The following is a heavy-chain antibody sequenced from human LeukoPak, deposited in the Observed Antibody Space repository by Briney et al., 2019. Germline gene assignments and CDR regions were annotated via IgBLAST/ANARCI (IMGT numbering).Heavy chain of an antibody. CDR3: ARGPSITLIRGGQWYYYMDV. Sequence: GASVKVSCKASGYTFTSYYIHWVRQAPGQGLEWMGLINPSAGSTNYAQKFQGRVTMTRDTSTSTVCMELSSLRSEDTAVYYCARGPSITLIRGGQWYYYMDVWGKGTTVTISS. V-gene: IGHV1-46*01. CDR2: INPSAGST. J-gene: IGHJ6*03. CDR1: GYTFTSYY. D-gene: IGHD3-10*01.